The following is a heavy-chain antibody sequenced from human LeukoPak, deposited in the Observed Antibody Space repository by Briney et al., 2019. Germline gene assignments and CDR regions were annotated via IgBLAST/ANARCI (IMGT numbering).Heavy chain of an antibody. CDR1: GGSISSYY. D-gene: IGHD3-10*01. CDR2: IYTSGST. Sequence: SETLSLTCTVSGGSISSYYWSWIRQPAGKGLEWIGRIYTSGSTNYNPSLKSRVTMSVDTSKNQFSLKLSSVTAADTAVYCCARPLWFGGWSDAFDIWGQGTMVTVSS. J-gene: IGHJ3*02. V-gene: IGHV4-4*07. CDR3: ARPLWFGGWSDAFDI.